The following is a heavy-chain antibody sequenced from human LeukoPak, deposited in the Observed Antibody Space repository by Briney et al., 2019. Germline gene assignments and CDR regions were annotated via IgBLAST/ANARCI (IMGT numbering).Heavy chain of an antibody. V-gene: IGHV3-21*01. D-gene: IGHD3-10*01. J-gene: IGHJ6*04. CDR1: GFTFSSYS. CDR3: ARDATFLWFGELMSGRYGMDV. Sequence: PGGSLRLSCAASGFTFSSYSMSWVRQAPGKGLEWVSSISSSGSYIYYADSVKGRFTISRDNAKNSLYLQMNSLRAEDTAVYYCARDATFLWFGELMSGRYGMDVWGKGTTVTVSS. CDR2: ISSSGSYI.